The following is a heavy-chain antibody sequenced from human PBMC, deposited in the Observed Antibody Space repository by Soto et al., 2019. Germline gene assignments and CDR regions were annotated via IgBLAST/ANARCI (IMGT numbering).Heavy chain of an antibody. D-gene: IGHD3-9*01. CDR3: AHRSWESPYFDWLFDP. J-gene: IGHJ5*02. Sequence: QITLKESGPTLVKPTQTLTLTCTFSGFSLSTSGVGVGWIRQPPGRALEWLALIYWDDDKRYSPSLKSRLTITNDTSKSQVVLTMTNMDPVNTATYYCAHRSWESPYFDWLFDPWGQGTLVTVSS. CDR2: IYWDDDK. CDR1: GFSLSTSGVG. V-gene: IGHV2-5*02.